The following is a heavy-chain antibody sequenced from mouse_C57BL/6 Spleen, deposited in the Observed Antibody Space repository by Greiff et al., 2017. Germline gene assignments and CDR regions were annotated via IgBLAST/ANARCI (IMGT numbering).Heavy chain of an antibody. CDR2: IHPTSGST. CDR3: ARSGLDYSNPWFAY. Sequence: QVQLKQPGAELVKPGASVKLSCKASGYTFTSYWMHWVKQRPGQGLEWIGMIHPTSGSTNYNEKFKSKATLTVDKSSSTAYMQLSSLTSEDSAVYYCARSGLDYSNPWFAYWGQGTLVTVSA. V-gene: IGHV1-64*01. D-gene: IGHD2-5*01. CDR1: GYTFTSYW. J-gene: IGHJ3*01.